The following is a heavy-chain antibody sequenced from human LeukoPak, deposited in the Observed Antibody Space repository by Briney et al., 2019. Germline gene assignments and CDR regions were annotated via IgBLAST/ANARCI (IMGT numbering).Heavy chain of an antibody. CDR1: GFSFNNYW. CDR2: ISSSSSYI. Sequence: GGSLRLSCAASGFSFNNYWMHWVRQAPGKGLEWVSSISSSSSYIYYADSVKGRFTISRDNAKNSLYLQMNSLRAEDTAVYYCARVEIVVVTATPPYYYYGMDVWGQGTTVTVSS. J-gene: IGHJ6*02. CDR3: ARVEIVVVTATPPYYYYGMDV. V-gene: IGHV3-21*01. D-gene: IGHD2-21*02.